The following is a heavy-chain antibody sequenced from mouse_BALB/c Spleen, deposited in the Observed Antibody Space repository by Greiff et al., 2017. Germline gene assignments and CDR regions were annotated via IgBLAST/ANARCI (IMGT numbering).Heavy chain of an antibody. CDR3: ARHNYYAMDY. V-gene: IGHV5-12-2*01. CDR1: GFTFSSYT. J-gene: IGHJ4*01. Sequence: LQQSGGGLVQPGGSLKLSCAASGFTFSSYTMSWVRQTPEKRLEWVAYISNGGGSTYYPDTVKGRFTISRDNAKNTLYLQMSSLKSEDTAMYYCARHNYYAMDYWGQGTSVTVSS. CDR2: ISNGGGST.